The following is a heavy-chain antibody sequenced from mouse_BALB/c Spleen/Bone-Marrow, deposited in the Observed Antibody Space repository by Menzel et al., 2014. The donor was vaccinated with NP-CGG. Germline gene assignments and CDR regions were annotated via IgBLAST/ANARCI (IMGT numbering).Heavy chain of an antibody. J-gene: IGHJ3*01. CDR1: GYAFTSYN. CDR2: IDPFNGGT. D-gene: IGHD2-1*01. V-gene: IGHV1S135*01. CDR3: AREDYGKGFAY. Sequence: LKESGPELVKPGASVKVSCKASGYAFTSYNMYWVKQSHGKSLEWIGHIDPFNGGTSCNQKFKGKATLTVDKSASTAYMHLNSLTSEDSAVYYCAREDYGKGFAYWGQGTLVTVSA.